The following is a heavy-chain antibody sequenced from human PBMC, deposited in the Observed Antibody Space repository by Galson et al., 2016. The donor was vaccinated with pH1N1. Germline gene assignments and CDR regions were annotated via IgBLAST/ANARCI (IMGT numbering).Heavy chain of an antibody. CDR1: GFTFDDYA. Sequence: SLGLSCAASGFTFDDYAMYWVRQAPGKGLEWVSGISWNSGSIAYADSVKGRFTISRDNAKNSLYLQMNSLRAEDTALYYCAKAVGYSYGHFDYWGQGTLVTVSS. J-gene: IGHJ4*02. V-gene: IGHV3-9*01. CDR2: ISWNSGSI. D-gene: IGHD5-18*01. CDR3: AKAVGYSYGHFDY.